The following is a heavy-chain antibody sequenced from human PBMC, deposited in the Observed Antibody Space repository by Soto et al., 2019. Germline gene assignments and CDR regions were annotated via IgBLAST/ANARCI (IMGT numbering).Heavy chain of an antibody. J-gene: IGHJ4*02. CDR3: ARDKITGRFDY. V-gene: IGHV4-34*01. D-gene: IGHD2-8*02. Sequence: QVQLQQWGAGLLKPSETLSLTCAVYGGSFSGYYWAWIRQPPGTGLEWIGEINHSGSTNYNPSLKCRVTISVDTSKNQFSLKLTSVTAADAALYYCARDKITGRFDYWGQGTLVTVSS. CDR2: INHSGST. CDR1: GGSFSGYY.